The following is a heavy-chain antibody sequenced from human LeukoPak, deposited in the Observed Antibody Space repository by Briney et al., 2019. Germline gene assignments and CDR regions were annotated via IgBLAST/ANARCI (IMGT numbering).Heavy chain of an antibody. Sequence: GESLKISCKGSGYSFTNYWIGWVRQLPGKGVEWMGIIYPGDSETRYSPSFQGQVTISADKSITTAYLQWSSLKASDTAMYYCASAYSYIHFDYWGQGTLVTVSS. V-gene: IGHV5-51*01. CDR3: ASAYSYIHFDY. D-gene: IGHD5-18*01. CDR2: IYPGDSET. CDR1: GYSFTNYW. J-gene: IGHJ4*02.